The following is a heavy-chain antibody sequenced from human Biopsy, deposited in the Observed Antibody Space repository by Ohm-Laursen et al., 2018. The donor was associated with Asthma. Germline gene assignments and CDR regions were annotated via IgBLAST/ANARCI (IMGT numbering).Heavy chain of an antibody. J-gene: IGHJ3*02. V-gene: IGHV3-30*03. Sequence: SLRLSCTASGFTFSSYGMHWVRQAPGKGPEWVAVISYDGSNKYYADSVKGRFTISRDNSKNTLYLQMNSLRAEDTAVYYCARGNHHLDYGGNSGAFDIWGQGTVVSVSS. CDR2: ISYDGSNK. D-gene: IGHD4-23*01. CDR1: GFTFSSYG. CDR3: ARGNHHLDYGGNSGAFDI.